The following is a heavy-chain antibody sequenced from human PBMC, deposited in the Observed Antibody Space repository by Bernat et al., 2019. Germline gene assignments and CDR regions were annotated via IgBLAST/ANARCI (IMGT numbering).Heavy chain of an antibody. J-gene: IGHJ6*03. CDR3: AKDTNMDV. CDR2: ISYDGSNK. Sequence: QVQLVESGGGVVQPGRSLRLSCAASGFTFSSHGMHWVRQAPGKGLEWVAVISYDGSNKYYADSVKGRFTISRDNSKNTLYLQMNSLRAEDTAVYYCAKDTNMDVWGKGTTVTVSS. V-gene: IGHV3-30*18. CDR1: GFTFSSHG. D-gene: IGHD3-3*01.